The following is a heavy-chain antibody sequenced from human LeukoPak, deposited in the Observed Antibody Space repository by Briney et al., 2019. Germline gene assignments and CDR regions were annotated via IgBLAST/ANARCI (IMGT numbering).Heavy chain of an antibody. CDR1: GFSFSSYS. Sequence: GGSLRLSCAGSGFSFSSYSMNWVRQAPGKGLEWVSSIISSGSYMYYADSVKGRFTISRDNAKNLLYLQMNSLRAEDTAVYYCTRARTSWAPGDYWGQGTLVTVSS. V-gene: IGHV3-21*01. CDR2: IISSGSYM. D-gene: IGHD6-13*01. J-gene: IGHJ4*02. CDR3: TRARTSWAPGDY.